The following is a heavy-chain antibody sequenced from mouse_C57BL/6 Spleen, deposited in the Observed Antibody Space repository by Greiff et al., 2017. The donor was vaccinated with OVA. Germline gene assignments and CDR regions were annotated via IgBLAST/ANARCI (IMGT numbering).Heavy chain of an antibody. Sequence: QVQLKQSGAELVRPGASVTLSCKASGYTFTDYEMHWVKQTPVHGLEWIGAIDPETGGTAYNQKFKGKAILTADKSSSTAYMELRSLTSEDSAVYYCTRRSDLYYAMDYWGQGTSVTVSS. V-gene: IGHV1-15*01. J-gene: IGHJ4*01. CDR2: IDPETGGT. CDR3: TRRSDLYYAMDY. CDR1: GYTFTDYE.